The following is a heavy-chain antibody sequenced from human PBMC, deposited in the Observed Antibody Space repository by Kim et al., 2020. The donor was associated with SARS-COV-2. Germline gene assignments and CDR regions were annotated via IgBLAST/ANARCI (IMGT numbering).Heavy chain of an antibody. Sequence: VKGRFNLSRDNSKDTVVLQMGSLRAEDTAVYYCAKYCSAATCFYYYGMDVWGQGTTVTVSS. V-gene: IGHV3-23*01. D-gene: IGHD2-15*01. J-gene: IGHJ6*02. CDR3: AKYCSAATCFYYYGMDV.